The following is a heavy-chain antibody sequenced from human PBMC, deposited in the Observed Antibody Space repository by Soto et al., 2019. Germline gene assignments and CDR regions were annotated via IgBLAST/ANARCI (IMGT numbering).Heavy chain of an antibody. CDR1: GFTFNIYG. CDR3: AKDQASGQGSFDS. Sequence: SCAASGFTFNIYGMHWVRQAPDKGLAWVALISYDGSNQYYADSVKGRFTISRDNSKNTLFLQMNSLRADDTAVYYCAKDQASGQGSFDSWGQGTLVTVSS. J-gene: IGHJ4*02. V-gene: IGHV3-30*18. CDR2: ISYDGSNQ.